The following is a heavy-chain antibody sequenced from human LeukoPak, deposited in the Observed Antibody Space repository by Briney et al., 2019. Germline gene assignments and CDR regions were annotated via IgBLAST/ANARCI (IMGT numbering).Heavy chain of an antibody. CDR2: ISGGGTTI. Sequence: GGSLRLSCAASGFTFSSYEMNSVRQAPGKGLEWVSYISGGGTTIYLADSVKGRFTISRDNSKNTLYLQMNSLRAEDTAVYFCARGASTASSNFDYWGQGTLLTVSS. D-gene: IGHD5-18*01. CDR1: GFTFSSYE. J-gene: IGHJ4*02. CDR3: ARGASTASSNFDY. V-gene: IGHV3-48*03.